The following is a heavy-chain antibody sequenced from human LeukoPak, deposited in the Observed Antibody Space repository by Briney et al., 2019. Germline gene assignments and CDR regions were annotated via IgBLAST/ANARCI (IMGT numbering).Heavy chain of an antibody. CDR1: GFTFNNYS. CDR2: IGSSSLII. V-gene: IGHV3-48*04. CDR3: ARGISAVVPRAFDV. J-gene: IGHJ3*01. Sequence: GGSLRLSCAASGFTFNNYSVNWVRQAPGKGLEWISYIGSSSLIIYYADSVKGRFTISRENAKNTLYLQLNSLRAEDTAVYFCARGISAVVPRAFDVWGQGTLVTVSS. D-gene: IGHD2-15*01.